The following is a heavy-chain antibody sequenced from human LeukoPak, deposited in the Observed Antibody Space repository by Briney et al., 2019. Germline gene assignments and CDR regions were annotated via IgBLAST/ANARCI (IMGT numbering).Heavy chain of an antibody. J-gene: IGHJ4*02. CDR2: IKADGSEI. Sequence: GGSLRLSCAASEFTFSNYWMNGLRQAPGKGLEGVAIIKADGSEIHYVDSVRGGFTVSRDNGKNSLYLQMSSLRAEDTAVYYCARSDQGPENWGQGTLVTVSS. CDR1: EFTFSNYW. V-gene: IGHV3-7*01. CDR3: ARSDQGPEN.